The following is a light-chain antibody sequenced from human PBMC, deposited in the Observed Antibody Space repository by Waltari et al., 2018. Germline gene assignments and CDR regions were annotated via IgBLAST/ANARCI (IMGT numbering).Light chain of an antibody. J-gene: IGLJ2*01. V-gene: IGLV2-8*01. CDR1: SGDIGAYNF. Sequence: QSALTQPPSASGSPGQSVTISCTGTSGDIGAYNFVSWYQKHPGRAPKLMIYEVTKRPSGVPDRFSGPRSGNTASLTVSGLQTEDEADYFCSSYADSNVLFGGGTKLTVL. CDR3: SSYADSNVL. CDR2: EVT.